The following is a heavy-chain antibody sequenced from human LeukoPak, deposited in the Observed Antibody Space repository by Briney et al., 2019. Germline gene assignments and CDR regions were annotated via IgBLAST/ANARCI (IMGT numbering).Heavy chain of an antibody. CDR3: ARQRLRYNYYYGMDV. V-gene: IGHV5-51*01. Sequence: GASLKISCKGSGYSFTSYWIGWVRQLPGKGLEWMGIIYPGDSDTRYSPSFQGQVTISADKSISTAYLQWSSLKASDTAMYYCARQRLRYNYYYGMDVWGQGTTVTVSS. J-gene: IGHJ6*02. CDR2: IYPGDSDT. D-gene: IGHD4-17*01. CDR1: GYSFTSYW.